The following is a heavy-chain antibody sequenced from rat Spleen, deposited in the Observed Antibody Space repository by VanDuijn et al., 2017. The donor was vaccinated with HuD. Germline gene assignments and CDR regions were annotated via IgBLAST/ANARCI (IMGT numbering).Heavy chain of an antibody. V-gene: IGHV2-4*01. J-gene: IGHJ4*01. CDR2: IWSNGGT. D-gene: IGHD4-3*01. CDR1: GFSLTNYG. Sequence: QVQLKESGPGLVQPSQTLSLTCTVSGFSLTNYGVSWVRQPPGKGLEWMGVIWSNGGTDYNSAIKSRLSISRDTSKSQVFLKMNSLQPEDTGTYYCARHLREASGVMDVWGQGASVTVSS. CDR3: ARHLREASGVMDV.